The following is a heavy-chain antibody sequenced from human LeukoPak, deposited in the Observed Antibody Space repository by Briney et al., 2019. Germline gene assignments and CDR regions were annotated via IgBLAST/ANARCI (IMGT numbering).Heavy chain of an antibody. V-gene: IGHV4-59*08. D-gene: IGHD6-13*01. J-gene: IGHJ4*02. Sequence: PSETLSLTCTVSGGSISSYYWSWIRQPPGKGLEWIGYIYYSGSTNYNPSLKSRVTISVDTSKNQFSLKLSSVTAADTAVYYCARAAAGTPRPFFDYWGQGTLVTVSS. CDR2: IYYSGST. CDR1: GGSISSYY. CDR3: ARAAAGTPRPFFDY.